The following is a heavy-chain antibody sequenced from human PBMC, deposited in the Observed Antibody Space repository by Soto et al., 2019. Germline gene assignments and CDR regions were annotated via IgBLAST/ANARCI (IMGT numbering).Heavy chain of an antibody. Sequence: QVQLVESGGGVVQPGTSLRVSCVGSGFTFRSYVIHWVRQAPGKGLEWVALTSYDGSDKYYGDSVRGRFTMSRDNSRNTVDLQMDSLRLEDTALYYCARWGTTGGLDVWGQGTLVSVSS. D-gene: IGHD3-16*01. J-gene: IGHJ1*01. CDR3: ARWGTTGGLDV. V-gene: IGHV3-30*19. CDR2: TSYDGSDK. CDR1: GFTFRSYV.